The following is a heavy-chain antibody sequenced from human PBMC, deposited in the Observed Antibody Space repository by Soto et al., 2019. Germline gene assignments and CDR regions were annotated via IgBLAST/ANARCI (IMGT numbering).Heavy chain of an antibody. CDR2: ISPNSGGT. CDR1: GYTFTGYY. D-gene: IGHD5-18*01. CDR3: ARVYVDTAIIDYYGMDV. J-gene: IGHJ6*02. Sequence: GASVKVSCKASGYTFTGYYMHWVRQAPGRGLEWMGWISPNSGGTNYAQKFQGRVTMTRDTSISTAYMELSRLRSDDTAVYYCARVYVDTAIIDYYGMDVWGQGTTVTVSS. V-gene: IGHV1-2*02.